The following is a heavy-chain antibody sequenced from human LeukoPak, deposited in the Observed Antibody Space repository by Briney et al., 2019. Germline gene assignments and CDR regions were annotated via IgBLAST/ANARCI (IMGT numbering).Heavy chain of an antibody. CDR1: GGSISSSSAY. V-gene: IGHV4-39*01. CDR2: IYYRKNT. Sequence: SETLSLTCTVSGGSISSSSAYWGWIRQPPGKGLEWIGSIYYRKNTYYNPPLKSRVTISADTSKNQFSLTLGSVSARDTAVYYCASPRGFSYGYFDYWGQGTLVTVSS. CDR3: ASPRGFSYGYFDY. D-gene: IGHD5-18*01. J-gene: IGHJ4*02.